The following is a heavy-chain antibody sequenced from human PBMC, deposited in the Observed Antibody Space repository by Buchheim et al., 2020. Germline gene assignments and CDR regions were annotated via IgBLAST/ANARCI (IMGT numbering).Heavy chain of an antibody. CDR1: GDSIDSRIYY. J-gene: IGHJ5*02. D-gene: IGHD1-26*01. V-gene: IGHV4-39*01. CDR2: ISYSGTA. Sequence: QLQESGPGLVKPSETLSLTCTVSGDSIDSRIYYWGWIRQPPGMGLEWIASISYSGTAYYSESLKSRVTISVDTSKNHFSLEVKSVTVADTAIYYCARHEDGEGAYPEWFDPWGQGIL. CDR3: ARHEDGEGAYPEWFDP.